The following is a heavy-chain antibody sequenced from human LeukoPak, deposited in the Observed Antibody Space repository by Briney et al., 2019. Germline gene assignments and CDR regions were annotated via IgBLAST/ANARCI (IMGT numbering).Heavy chain of an antibody. CDR1: GGSISSGGYY. J-gene: IGHJ5*02. CDR3: AREGGGGSGSYFNWFDP. V-gene: IGHV4-31*03. D-gene: IGHD3-10*01. Sequence: SQTLSLTCTVSGGSISSGGYYWSWIRQHPGKGLEWIGYIYYSGSTYYNPSLKSRVTISVDTSKNQFSLKLSPVTAADTAVYYCAREGGGGSGSYFNWFDPWGQGTLVTVSS. CDR2: IYYSGST.